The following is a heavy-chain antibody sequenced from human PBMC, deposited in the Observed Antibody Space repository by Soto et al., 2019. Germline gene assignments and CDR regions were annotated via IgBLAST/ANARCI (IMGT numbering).Heavy chain of an antibody. CDR1: GGTFSNYA. J-gene: IGHJ6*02. CDR2: IIPIVGTG. CDR3: ARVVILVPTASTHYYYHMDV. Sequence: QVQLVQSGAEVRKPGSSVTVSCKASGGTFSNYAISWVRQAPGQGLEWMGGIIPIVGTGSYAQKFQGRVTLTAAEPTTTAYMELSSLRFEDTAVYYCARVVILVPTASTHYYYHMDVWGPGTTVTVSS. V-gene: IGHV1-69*01. D-gene: IGHD2-2*01.